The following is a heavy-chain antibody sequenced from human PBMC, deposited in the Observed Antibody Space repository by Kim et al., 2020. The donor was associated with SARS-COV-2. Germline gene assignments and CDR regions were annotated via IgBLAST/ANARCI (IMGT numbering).Heavy chain of an antibody. D-gene: IGHD3-10*01. Sequence: GGSLRLSCAASGFTFNTYTMHWVRQAPGKGLEWVSSITVGSSHIYYADSVEGRFTISRDNAKNTVYLQMNSLRVDDTAIYYCARGCFGQFGAYWGQ. V-gene: IGHV3-21*06. CDR1: GFTFNTYT. J-gene: IGHJ4*02. CDR3: ARGCFGQFGAY. CDR2: ITVGSSHI.